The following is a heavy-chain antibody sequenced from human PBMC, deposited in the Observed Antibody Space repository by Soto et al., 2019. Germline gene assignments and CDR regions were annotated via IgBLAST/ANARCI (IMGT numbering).Heavy chain of an antibody. J-gene: IGHJ4*02. CDR2: MNPNTGNS. CDR3: ARRAETNGWNGFGADKYYFDF. D-gene: IGHD1-1*01. Sequence: QVQLVQSGAEVKKPGASVKVSCKASGYTFTSYGISWVRQAPGQGLEWMGWMNPNTGNSAYAQKFQGRVTVTSDTSINTVHMELSSLRSEDTAVYYCARRAETNGWNGFGADKYYFDFWGQGTLVTVSS. V-gene: IGHV1-8*02. CDR1: GYTFTSYG.